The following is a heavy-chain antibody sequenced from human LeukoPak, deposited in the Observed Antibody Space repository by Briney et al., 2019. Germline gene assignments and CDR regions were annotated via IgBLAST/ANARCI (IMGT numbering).Heavy chain of an antibody. CDR1: DDSITMYY. CDR2: IYYTGRT. J-gene: IGHJ4*02. CDR3: TRVSIHGDSDY. D-gene: IGHD3-16*02. V-gene: IGHV4-59*01. Sequence: SETLSLTCSVSDDSITMYYWSWIRQSPGKGLEWIGYIYYTGRTKYNPSLQSRVTISVDTSKNQFSLNLSSVSAADTAAYFCTRVSIHGDSDYWGQGTLVTVSS.